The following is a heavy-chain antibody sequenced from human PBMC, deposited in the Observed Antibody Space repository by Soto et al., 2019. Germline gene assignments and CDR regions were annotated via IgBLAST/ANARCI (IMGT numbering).Heavy chain of an antibody. Sequence: QVQLVQSGAEVKKPGASVKVSCKASGYMFTSYGISWVRQAPGQGLEWMGWISAYNGNTNYAQKVQGRVTMTTDTSTSTAYMELRSLRSDDTAVYSCGRDKGDGSGSYYGYWGQGTLVTVSS. CDR3: GRDKGDGSGSYYGY. V-gene: IGHV1-18*01. D-gene: IGHD3-10*01. CDR2: ISAYNGNT. CDR1: GYMFTSYG. J-gene: IGHJ4*02.